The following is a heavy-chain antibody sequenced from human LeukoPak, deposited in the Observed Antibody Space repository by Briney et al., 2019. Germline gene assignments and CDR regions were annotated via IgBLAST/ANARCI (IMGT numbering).Heavy chain of an antibody. CDR2: IYPGDSDT. J-gene: IGHJ5*02. CDR1: GYRFTSYW. V-gene: IGHV5-51*01. Sequence: GESLKISCKGSGYRFTSYWIGWVRQMPGKGLEWRGSIYPGDSDTRYRPSFQGQVTISADKSISTAYLQWSSLRASDTAMYYCARHASSVSWFDPWGQGTLVTVSS. CDR3: ARHASSVSWFDP.